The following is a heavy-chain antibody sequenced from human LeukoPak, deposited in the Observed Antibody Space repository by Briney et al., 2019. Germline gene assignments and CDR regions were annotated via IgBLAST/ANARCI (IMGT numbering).Heavy chain of an antibody. CDR2: ISGSGGST. CDR3: ARDRDFWSGYRTRDAFDI. Sequence: GGTLRLSCAASGFTFSSYGMSWVRQAPGKGLEWVSAISGSGGSTYYADSVKGRFTISRDNSKNTLYLQMNSLRAEDTAVYYCARDRDFWSGYRTRDAFDIWGQGTMVTVSS. V-gene: IGHV3-23*01. D-gene: IGHD3-3*01. J-gene: IGHJ3*02. CDR1: GFTFSSYG.